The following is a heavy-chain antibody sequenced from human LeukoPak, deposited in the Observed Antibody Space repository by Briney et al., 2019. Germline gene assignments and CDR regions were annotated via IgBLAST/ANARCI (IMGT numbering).Heavy chain of an antibody. Sequence: PGGSLRLSCVAYGFTFSSYEMNWVRQAPGQGLEWVSYISSSGGLMNYADSVKGRFTISRDNTKNSLYLQMNSLRVEDTAFYYCAGGNGHWGQGTLVTVSS. D-gene: IGHD4-23*01. V-gene: IGHV3-48*03. J-gene: IGHJ4*02. CDR3: AGGNGH. CDR2: ISSSGGLM. CDR1: GFTFSSYE.